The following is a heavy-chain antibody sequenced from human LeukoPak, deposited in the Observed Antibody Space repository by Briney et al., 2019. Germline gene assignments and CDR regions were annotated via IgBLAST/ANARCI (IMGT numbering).Heavy chain of an antibody. Sequence: SVKVSCKASGYTFTGYLMHWVRQAPGHGLECMGRINPNSGGTKYAQKFQRRVTMTSDTSISTAYMELSRLRSDDAAVYYCARDPVAGDLFDYWGQGTLVTVSA. CDR3: ARDPVAGDLFDY. J-gene: IGHJ4*02. CDR2: INPNSGGT. D-gene: IGHD6-19*01. V-gene: IGHV1-2*06. CDR1: GYTFTGYL.